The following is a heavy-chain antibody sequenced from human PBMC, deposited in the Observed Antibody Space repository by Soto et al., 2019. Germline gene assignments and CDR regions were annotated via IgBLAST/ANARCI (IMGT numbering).Heavy chain of an antibody. CDR3: TEGTRF. V-gene: IGHV3-15*01. CDR1: GFTFSTAW. J-gene: IGHJ4*02. CDR2: IKSKTDGGTT. D-gene: IGHD4-17*01. Sequence: GGSLRLSCAASGFTFSTAWMSWVRQAPGKGLEWVGRIKSKTDGGTTDCAAPVKGRFSISRDDSKDTLYLQMDSLKVEDTAVYYCTEGTRFWGEGTLVTVSS.